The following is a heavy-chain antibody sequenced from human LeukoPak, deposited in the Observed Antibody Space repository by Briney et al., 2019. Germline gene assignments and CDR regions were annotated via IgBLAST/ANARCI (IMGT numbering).Heavy chain of an antibody. Sequence: SETLSLTCTVSGYSINSGYFWGWIRQSPGKGLEWIASIYHSGTTYYNPSLKSRVTMSVDTSKNQFSLKLSSVTAADTAVYYCARPPGSADYGAAFDFWGQGALVIVSS. CDR2: IYHSGTT. V-gene: IGHV4-38-2*02. CDR3: ARPPGSADYGAAFDF. D-gene: IGHD4/OR15-4a*01. CDR1: GYSINSGYF. J-gene: IGHJ4*02.